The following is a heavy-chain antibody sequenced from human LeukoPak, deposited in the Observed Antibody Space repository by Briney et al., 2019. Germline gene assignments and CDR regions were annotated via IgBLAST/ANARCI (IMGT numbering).Heavy chain of an antibody. CDR2: ISAYNGKR. CDR3: ARDLPFEGLNEWLLEY. J-gene: IGHJ1*01. CDR1: GYTFPSYG. D-gene: IGHD3-3*01. V-gene: IGHV1-18*01. Sequence: ASMKVSCKASGYTFPSYGITWVRQVPGQGLEWMGWISAYNGKREYAQKFQDRIIMTVDTSTRTAYLEMWNLRSDDTAVYYCARDLPFEGLNEWLLEYWGQGTLVSVSS.